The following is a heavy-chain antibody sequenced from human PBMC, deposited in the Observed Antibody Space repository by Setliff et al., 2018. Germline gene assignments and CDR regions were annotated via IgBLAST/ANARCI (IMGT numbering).Heavy chain of an antibody. CDR1: GDSISSSGFY. Sequence: SETLSLTCPVSGDSISSSGFYWGWIRQPPGKGLEWLGSMFYFGNTYYNPSLKRRVTISVDTFKSQFSLRLNSVTAADTAVYYCASERESASRQTYFDSWGQGTLVTVSS. V-gene: IGHV4-39*01. J-gene: IGHJ4*02. D-gene: IGHD2-15*01. CDR2: MFYFGNT. CDR3: ASERESASRQTYFDS.